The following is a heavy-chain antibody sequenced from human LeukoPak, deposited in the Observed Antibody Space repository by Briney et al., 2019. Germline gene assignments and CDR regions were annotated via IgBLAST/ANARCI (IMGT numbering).Heavy chain of an antibody. D-gene: IGHD6-13*01. V-gene: IGHV3-30*18. CDR3: AKARSSWYDFEADY. Sequence: GGSLRLSCAASGFTFSSDGMHWVRQAPGKGLEWVAVISYDGSNKYYADSVKGRFTISRDNSKNTLYLQMNSLRAEDTAVYYCAKARSSWYDFEADYWGQGTLVTVSS. J-gene: IGHJ4*02. CDR1: GFTFSSDG. CDR2: ISYDGSNK.